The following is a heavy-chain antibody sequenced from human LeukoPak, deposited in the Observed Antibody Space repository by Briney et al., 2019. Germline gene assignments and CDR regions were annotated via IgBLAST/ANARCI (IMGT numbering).Heavy chain of an antibody. V-gene: IGHV1-3*01. Sequence: ASVKVSCNASGYTFTSYAMHWVRQAPGQRLEWMGWINAGNGNTKYSQKFQGRVTITRDTSASTAYMELSSLRSEDTAVYYCARYSSGWYGAFDIWGQGTMVTVSS. CDR1: GYTFTSYA. J-gene: IGHJ3*02. D-gene: IGHD6-13*01. CDR2: INAGNGNT. CDR3: ARYSSGWYGAFDI.